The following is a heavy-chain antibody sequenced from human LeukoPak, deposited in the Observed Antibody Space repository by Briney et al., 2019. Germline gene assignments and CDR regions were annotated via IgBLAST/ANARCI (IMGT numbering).Heavy chain of an antibody. CDR1: GGTFSSYA. CDR3: ARGAGGYRSGGSCYGPFDY. D-gene: IGHD2-15*01. J-gene: IGHJ4*02. Sequence: GASVKVSCKASGGTFSSYAISWVRQAPGQGLEWMGGIIPIFGTANYAQKFQGRVTNTADESTSTAYMELSSLRSEDTAVYYCARGAGGYRSGGSCYGPFDYWGQGTLVTVSS. V-gene: IGHV1-69*13. CDR2: IIPIFGTA.